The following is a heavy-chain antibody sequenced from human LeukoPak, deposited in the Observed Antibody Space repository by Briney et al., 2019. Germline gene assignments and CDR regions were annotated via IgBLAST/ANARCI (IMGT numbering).Heavy chain of an antibody. CDR1: GFTFTGYA. CDR3: VKSTGWYSSSWYLTY. Sequence: GGSLRLSCAASGFTFTGYAMSWVRQAPGKGLEWVSAIGSSGRTTYYAHSVEGRFTISKDNSKNTLFLQMKTLRAEDTAVYYCVKSTGWYSSSWYLTYWGRGTLVTVAS. CDR2: IGSSGRTT. J-gene: IGHJ4*02. D-gene: IGHD6-13*01. V-gene: IGHV3-23*01.